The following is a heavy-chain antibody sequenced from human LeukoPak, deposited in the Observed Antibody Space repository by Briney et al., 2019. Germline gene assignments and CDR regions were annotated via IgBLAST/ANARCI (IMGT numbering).Heavy chain of an antibody. CDR3: AREKDTGSNHAKIRYDI. V-gene: IGHV4-59*01. CDR1: GGSIRDYF. Sequence: PSETLSLTCTVSGGSIRDYFRSWIRQPPGEGLEWIGWIFGSGSSNYNPSLKSRLTISVDTYKNQFSPKLTSATAADTAVYYCAREKDTGSNHAKIRYDIWGQGTMVTVSS. CDR2: IFGSGSS. D-gene: IGHD1-26*01. J-gene: IGHJ3*02.